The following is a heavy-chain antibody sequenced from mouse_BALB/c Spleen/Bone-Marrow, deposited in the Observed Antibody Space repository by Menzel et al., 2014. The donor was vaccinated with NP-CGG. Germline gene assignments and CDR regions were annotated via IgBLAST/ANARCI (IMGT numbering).Heavy chain of an antibody. V-gene: IGHV1S81*02. CDR2: INPSNGGT. CDR1: GYTFTSYY. D-gene: IGHD2-3*01. Sequence: VQLQQSGAELVKPGASVKLSCKASGYTFTSYYMYWVKQRPGQGLEWIGEINPSNGGTNFNEKFKSKATLTVDKSSSTAYMQLSSLTSEDSAVYYCTRSDGYYVPPWYFDVWGAGTTVTVSS. CDR3: TRSDGYYVPPWYFDV. J-gene: IGHJ1*01.